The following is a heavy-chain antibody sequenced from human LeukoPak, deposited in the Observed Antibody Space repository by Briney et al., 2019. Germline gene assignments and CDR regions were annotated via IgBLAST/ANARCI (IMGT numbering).Heavy chain of an antibody. CDR2: ISSSSSYI. J-gene: IGHJ5*02. CDR3: ARGRYFDDSWFDP. Sequence: GGSLRLSCAASGFTFSSYSMNWVRQAPGKGLEWVSSISSSSSYIYYADSVKGRFTISRDNAKNSLYLQMNSLRAEDTAVYYCARGRYFDDSWFDPWGQGTLVTVSS. CDR1: GFTFSSYS. D-gene: IGHD3-9*01. V-gene: IGHV3-21*01.